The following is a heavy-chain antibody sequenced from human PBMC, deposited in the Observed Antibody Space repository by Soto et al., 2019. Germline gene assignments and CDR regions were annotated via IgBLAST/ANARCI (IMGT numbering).Heavy chain of an antibody. CDR3: AQAHTSGWSSYYYYGLDV. J-gene: IGHJ6*02. CDR1: GFTFSNYA. V-gene: IGHV3-23*01. Sequence: LRLSCAASGFTFSNYAMSWVRQAPGKGLEWVSGINNNGGITHYADSVKGRFTISRDNSKNTLYLQINSLRAGDTAVYYCAQAHTSGWSSYYYYGLDVWGQGTTVTVSS. CDR2: INNNGGIT. D-gene: IGHD6-19*01.